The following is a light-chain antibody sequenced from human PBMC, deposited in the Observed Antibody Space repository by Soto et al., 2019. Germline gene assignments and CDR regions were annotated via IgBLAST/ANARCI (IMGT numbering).Light chain of an antibody. J-gene: IGKJ5*01. CDR1: QTINNY. V-gene: IGKV1-39*01. Sequence: DIQVTQSPAYLSAPVGDRATITCRTSQTINNYLNWYQQKPGKAPELLIYAASILQSGVPSRFSGSGSGTDFTLTINSLQPEDFATYYCQQRYSTPITFGQGTRLEIK. CDR3: QQRYSTPIT. CDR2: AAS.